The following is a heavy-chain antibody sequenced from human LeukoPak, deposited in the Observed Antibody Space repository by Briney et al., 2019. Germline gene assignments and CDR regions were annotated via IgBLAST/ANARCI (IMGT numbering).Heavy chain of an antibody. CDR3: AGIWASDDAFDI. Sequence: ASVKVSCKASGYTFTCYGISWVRQAPGQGLEWMGWISAYNGNTNYAQKLQGRVTMTTDTSTSTAYMELRSLRSDDTAVYYCAGIWASDDAFDIWGQGTMVTVSS. J-gene: IGHJ3*02. CDR2: ISAYNGNT. D-gene: IGHD2-15*01. CDR1: GYTFTCYG. V-gene: IGHV1-18*01.